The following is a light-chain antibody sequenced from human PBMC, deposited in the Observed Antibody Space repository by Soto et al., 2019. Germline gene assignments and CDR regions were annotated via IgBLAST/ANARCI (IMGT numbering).Light chain of an antibody. CDR1: QSIANND. J-gene: IGKJ4*01. V-gene: IGKV3-20*01. Sequence: EIILTQSPGTLSLSPGERATLSCRASQSIANNDLAWYQQKPGQTPRLLIYGASSRATGISDRFSGSGSWTDFTLTISRLEPEDFAVYFCQQYRSSPALTFGGGTKVEIK. CDR2: GAS. CDR3: QQYRSSPALT.